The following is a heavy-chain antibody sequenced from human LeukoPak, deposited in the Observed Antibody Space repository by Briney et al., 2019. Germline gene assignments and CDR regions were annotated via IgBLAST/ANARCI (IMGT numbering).Heavy chain of an antibody. Sequence: SVKVSCKASGGTFSSYAISWVRQAPGQGLEWMGGIIPIFGTANYAQKFQGRVTITADESTSTAYMELSSLRSEDTAVYYCAKATVTTDYYYYGMDVWGQGTTVTVAS. CDR2: IIPIFGTA. V-gene: IGHV1-69*13. J-gene: IGHJ6*02. D-gene: IGHD4-17*01. CDR3: AKATVTTDYYYYGMDV. CDR1: GGTFSSYA.